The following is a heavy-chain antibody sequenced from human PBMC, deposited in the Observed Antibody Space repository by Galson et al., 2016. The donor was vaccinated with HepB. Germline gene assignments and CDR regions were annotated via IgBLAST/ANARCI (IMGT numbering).Heavy chain of an antibody. J-gene: IGHJ4*02. V-gene: IGHV2-5*02. CDR2: IYWDDDK. D-gene: IGHD3-22*01. CDR3: AHRSGGPYYYDGRGYPHYFDS. Sequence: PALVKPTQTLTLTCTFSGFSLSTSGVAVGWIRQPPGKALEWLALIYWDDDKRYTPSLKPRPPITKDTSKNQVILRMTNMDPVDTATNSCAHRSGGPYYYDGRGYPHYFDSWGLGTLVTVSS. CDR1: GFSLSTSGVA.